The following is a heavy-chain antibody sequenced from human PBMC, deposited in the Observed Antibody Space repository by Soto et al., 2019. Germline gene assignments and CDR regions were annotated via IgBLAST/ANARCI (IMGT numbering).Heavy chain of an antibody. D-gene: IGHD5-18*01. CDR1: GFTFSSYG. J-gene: IGHJ4*02. CDR3: ARGRDTATAGAPYFDY. CDR2: IWYDGSNK. V-gene: IGHV3-33*01. Sequence: GGSLRLSCAASGFTFSSYGMHWVRQAPGKGLEWVAVIWYDGSNKYYADSVKGRFTISRDNSKNTLYLQMNSLRAEDTAVYYCARGRDTATAGAPYFDYWGQGTLVTVSS.